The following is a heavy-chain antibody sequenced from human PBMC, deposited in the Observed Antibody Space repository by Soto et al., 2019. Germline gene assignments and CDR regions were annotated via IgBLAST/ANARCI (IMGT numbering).Heavy chain of an antibody. Sequence: EVQLVESGGGLVQPGGSLRLSCEASGFTFRNYDMHWVRQGTGKGLEWVSGISAAGDPDYADSVEGRFTISRANAQHSFFLQMTSLRVGDTAVYYCARTDRDFYGLDVWGQGTTVIVSS. V-gene: IGHV3-13*05. J-gene: IGHJ6*02. CDR3: ARTDRDFYGLDV. CDR1: GFTFRNYD. CDR2: ISAAGDP.